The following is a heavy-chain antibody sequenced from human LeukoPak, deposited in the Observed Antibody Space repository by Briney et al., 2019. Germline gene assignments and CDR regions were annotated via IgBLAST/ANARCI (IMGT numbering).Heavy chain of an antibody. Sequence: SETLSLTCLVSGGSISSYYWRWMRQPPGKGLAWVGYIYYSGSTNYNASLKSRVTISVDTSKNQFSLKLSSVTAADTAVDYCARGGSGAAAGSFDYWGQGTLVTVSS. J-gene: IGHJ4*02. CDR2: IYYSGST. D-gene: IGHD6-13*01. CDR1: GGSISSYY. V-gene: IGHV4-59*01. CDR3: ARGGSGAAAGSFDY.